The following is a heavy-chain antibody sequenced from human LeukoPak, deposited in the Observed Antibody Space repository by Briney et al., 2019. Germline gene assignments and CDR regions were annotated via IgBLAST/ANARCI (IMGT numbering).Heavy chain of an antibody. Sequence: PSQTLSLTCTVSGGSISSGDYYWSWIRQPPGKGLEWIGEINHSGSTNYNPSLKSRVTISVDTSKNQFSLKLSSVTAADTAVYYCARADYWPTMVRGVMDYWGQGTLVTVSS. J-gene: IGHJ4*02. CDR1: GGSISSGDYY. V-gene: IGHV4-30-4*08. D-gene: IGHD3-10*01. CDR2: INHSGST. CDR3: ARADYWPTMVRGVMDY.